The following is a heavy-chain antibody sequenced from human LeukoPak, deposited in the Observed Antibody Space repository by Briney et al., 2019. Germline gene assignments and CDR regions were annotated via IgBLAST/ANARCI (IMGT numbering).Heavy chain of an antibody. CDR2: ISGSGGST. Sequence: SCKASGGIFSSYAMSWVRQAPGKGLEWVSAISGSGGSTYYADSVKGRFTISRDNSKNTLYLQMNSLRAEGTAVYYCAKVTTMIVVVNAFDIWGQGTMVTVSS. J-gene: IGHJ3*02. D-gene: IGHD3-22*01. V-gene: IGHV3-23*01. CDR1: GGIFSSYA. CDR3: AKVTTMIVVVNAFDI.